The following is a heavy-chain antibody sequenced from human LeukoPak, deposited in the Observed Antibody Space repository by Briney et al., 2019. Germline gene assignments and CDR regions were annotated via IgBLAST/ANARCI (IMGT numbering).Heavy chain of an antibody. CDR2: IHTSGDT. CDR3: IVFGDSNH. V-gene: IGHV3-23*05. D-gene: IGHD4-17*01. J-gene: IGHJ5*02. Sequence: GGSLRLSCVASGFTFRSYAMSWVRQAPGKGLEWVSAIHTSGDTCYADSVKGRFTISRDTSKNTLYLQINSLRVEDTAVYYCIVFGDSNHWGQGTLVTVSS. CDR1: GFTFRSYA.